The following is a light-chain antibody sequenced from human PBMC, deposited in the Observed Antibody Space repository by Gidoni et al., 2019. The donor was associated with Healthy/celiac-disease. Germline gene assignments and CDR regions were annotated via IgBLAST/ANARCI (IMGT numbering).Light chain of an antibody. V-gene: IGKV4-1*01. J-gene: IGKJ1*01. Sequence: DIVMTQSPDCLAVSLGERATINCKSSQSVLYSSNNKTYLAWYQQKPGQPPKLLIYWASTRESGVPDRFSGSGSGTDFTLTISSLQAEDVAVYYCQQYYSTPSWTFGQGTKVEIK. CDR3: QQYYSTPSWT. CDR1: QSVLYSSNNKTY. CDR2: WAS.